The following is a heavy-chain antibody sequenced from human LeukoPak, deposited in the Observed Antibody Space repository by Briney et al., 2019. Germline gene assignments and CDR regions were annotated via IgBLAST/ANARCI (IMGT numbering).Heavy chain of an antibody. J-gene: IGHJ3*02. Sequence: GASVKVSCKASGGTFSSYAISWVRQAPGQGLEWMGGIIPIFGTANYAQKFQGRVTMTRDTSTSTVYMELSSLRSEDTAVYYCAREGNVVVTATPPDAFDIWGQGTMVTVSS. D-gene: IGHD2-21*02. CDR2: IIPIFGTA. CDR3: AREGNVVVTATPPDAFDI. CDR1: GGTFSSYA. V-gene: IGHV1-69*05.